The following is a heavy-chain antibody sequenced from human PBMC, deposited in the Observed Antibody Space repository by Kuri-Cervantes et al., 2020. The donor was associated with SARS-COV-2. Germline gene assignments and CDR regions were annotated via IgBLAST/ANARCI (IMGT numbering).Heavy chain of an antibody. D-gene: IGHD3-10*01. Sequence: GESLKISCAASGFTFSSYAMSWVRQAPGKGLEWVSAISGSGGSTYYADSVKGRFTISRDNSKNTLYLQMNSLRAEDTAVYYCANPITMVRGVIMGLDYWGQGTLVTGSS. CDR3: ANPITMVRGVIMGLDY. V-gene: IGHV3-23*01. CDR1: GFTFSSYA. J-gene: IGHJ4*02. CDR2: ISGSGGST.